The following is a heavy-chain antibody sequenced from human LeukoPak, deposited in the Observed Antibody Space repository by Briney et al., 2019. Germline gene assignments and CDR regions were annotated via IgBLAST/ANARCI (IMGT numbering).Heavy chain of an antibody. D-gene: IGHD1-26*01. Sequence: KSSETLSLTCNVSGASVSSGSYYWSWIRQPPGKGLEWIGYIYYIGSTNYNPSLKSRVTISVDTSKNQFSLKLSSVTAADTAVYYCARVTSGSYFWGYPLSDATTYYFDYWGQGTLVTVSS. CDR3: ARVTSGSYFWGYPLSDATTYYFDY. J-gene: IGHJ4*02. V-gene: IGHV4-61*01. CDR1: GASVSSGSYY. CDR2: IYYIGST.